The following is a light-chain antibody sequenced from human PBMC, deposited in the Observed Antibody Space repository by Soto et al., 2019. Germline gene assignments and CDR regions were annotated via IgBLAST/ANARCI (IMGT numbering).Light chain of an antibody. CDR1: SSDVGGYNY. CDR2: DVS. Sequence: QSALTQPRSVSGSPGQSVTISCTGTSSDVGGYNYVSWYQQHPGKAPKVMIYDVSERPSGVPDRFSGSKSGNTASLTISGLQDEDEDDYYCCSYAGSTRYVLGTGTKVTVL. J-gene: IGLJ1*01. CDR3: CSYAGSTRYV. V-gene: IGLV2-11*01.